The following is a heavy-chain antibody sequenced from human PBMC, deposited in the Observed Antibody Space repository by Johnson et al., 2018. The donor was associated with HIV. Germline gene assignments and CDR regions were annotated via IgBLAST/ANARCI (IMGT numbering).Heavy chain of an antibody. CDR2: VGHDGGIY. J-gene: IGHJ3*02. Sequence: VPLVESGGGLVQPGGSLRVSCAASGFTFSSYAMHWVRQAPGKGLEWVAHVGHDGGIYPYAESVKGRFTVYRDNSKNTLYLQMNSLRAEDTAVYYCANRGHLAWPETYAFDIWGQGTMVTVSS. CDR3: ANRGHLAWPETYAFDI. D-gene: IGHD1-14*01. CDR1: GFTFSSYA. V-gene: IGHV3-30-3*01.